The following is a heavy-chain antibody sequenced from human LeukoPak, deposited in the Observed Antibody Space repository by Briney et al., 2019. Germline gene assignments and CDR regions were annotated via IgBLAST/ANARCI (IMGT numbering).Heavy chain of an antibody. D-gene: IGHD6-6*01. CDR3: ARANLVYYFDY. CDR1: GFTFSNYN. J-gene: IGHJ4*02. CDR2: ISSSSSYI. V-gene: IGHV3-21*01. Sequence: GGSLRLSCAASGFTFSNYNMNWVRHAPGKGLEWVSSISSSSSYIYYADSVKGRFTISRDNAKNSLYLEMNSLRAEDTAVYYCARANLVYYFDYWGQGTLVTVSS.